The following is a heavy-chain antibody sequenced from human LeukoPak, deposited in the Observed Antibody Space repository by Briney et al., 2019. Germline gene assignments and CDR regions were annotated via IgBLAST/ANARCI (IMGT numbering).Heavy chain of an antibody. CDR1: GFTFSSYS. V-gene: IGHV3-21*01. Sequence: GGSLRLSCAASGFTFSSYSMNWVRQAPGKGLEWVSSISSSSSYIYYADSVKGRFTISRDNAKNSLYLQMNSLRAEDTAVYYCARSSSGFSQLGGTAYWGQGTLVTVSS. J-gene: IGHJ4*02. CDR3: ARSSSGFSQLGGTAY. CDR2: ISSSSSYI. D-gene: IGHD6-13*01.